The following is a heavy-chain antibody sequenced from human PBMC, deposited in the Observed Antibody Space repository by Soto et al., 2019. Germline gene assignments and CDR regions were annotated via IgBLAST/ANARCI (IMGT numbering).Heavy chain of an antibody. Sequence: QVQLVQSGAEVKKPGSSVKFSCKASGGTFSSYAISCVRQAPGQGLEWMGGIIPIFGTANYAQKFQGRVTITADESTISAYMELSSLRSEDTAVYYCARGIVVPAAIASYYYYGMYVWCQGTKVNVS. CDR1: GGTFSSYA. CDR3: ARGIVVPAAIASYYYYGMYV. J-gene: IGHJ6*02. D-gene: IGHD2-2*01. V-gene: IGHV1-69*01. CDR2: IIPIFGTA.